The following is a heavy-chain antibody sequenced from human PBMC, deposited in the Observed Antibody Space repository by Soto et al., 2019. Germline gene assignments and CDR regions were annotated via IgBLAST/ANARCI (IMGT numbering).Heavy chain of an antibody. CDR2: IYWDDDR. CDR3: AHRPGPETKAYFYY. CDR1: GFSLSTSGVG. V-gene: IGHV2-5*02. Sequence: QITLKESTPTLVKPTQTLTLTCTFSGFSLSTSGVGVGWIRQPPGKALEWLALIYWDDDRRYSPSLKSRLTTPKDTSKNQVVHTMTNIDPVDTATYYCAHRPGPETKAYFYYWGQGTLVTVSS. J-gene: IGHJ4*02. D-gene: IGHD3-10*01.